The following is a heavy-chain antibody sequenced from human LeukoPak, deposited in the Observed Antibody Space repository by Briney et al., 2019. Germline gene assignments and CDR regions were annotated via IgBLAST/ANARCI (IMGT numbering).Heavy chain of an antibody. V-gene: IGHV3-30*18. CDR2: ISYDGSNK. CDR1: GFTFSSYG. Sequence: GRSLGLSCAASGFTFSSYGMHWVRQAPGKGLEWVAVISYDGSNKYYADSVKGRFTISRDNSKNTLYLQMNSLRAEDTAVYYCAKVNSYGSTFDYWGQGTLVTVSS. J-gene: IGHJ4*02. D-gene: IGHD5-18*01. CDR3: AKVNSYGSTFDY.